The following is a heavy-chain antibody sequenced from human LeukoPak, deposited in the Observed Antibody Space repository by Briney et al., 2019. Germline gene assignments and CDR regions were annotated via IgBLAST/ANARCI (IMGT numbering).Heavy chain of an antibody. CDR1: GGSISSGGYY. CDR2: IYHSGST. Sequence: PSETLSLTCTVSGGSISSGGYYWSWIRQPPGKGLEWIGYIYHSGSTNYNPSLKSRVTISVDTSKNQFSLKLSSVTAADTAVYYCARDRYYFGYWGQGTLVTVSS. CDR3: ARDRYYFGY. V-gene: IGHV4-61*08. J-gene: IGHJ4*02.